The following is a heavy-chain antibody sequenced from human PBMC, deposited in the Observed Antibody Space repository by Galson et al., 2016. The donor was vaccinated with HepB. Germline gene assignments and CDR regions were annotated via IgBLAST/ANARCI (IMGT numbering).Heavy chain of an antibody. CDR1: GFTFSTYS. CDR3: ARDPTYGDYVY. D-gene: IGHD4-17*01. CDR2: ISYDGSKK. V-gene: IGHV3-30*03. J-gene: IGHJ4*02. Sequence: SLRLSCAASGFTFSTYSIHWVRQAPGKGLEWVALISYDGSKKYYADSVKGRFTISRDNSKNTLSLQMNSLRPEDAAVYYCARDPTYGDYVYWGQGTLVTVSS.